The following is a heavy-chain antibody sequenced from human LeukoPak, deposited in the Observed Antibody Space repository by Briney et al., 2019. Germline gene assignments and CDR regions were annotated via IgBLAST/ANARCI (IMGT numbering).Heavy chain of an antibody. Sequence: SETLSLTCTVSGGSISSYYWSWIRQPPGKGLEWIGYIYYSGSTNYNPSLKSRVTISVDTSKSQFSLKLSSVTAADTAVYYCARGTFRIAVAGLGVWGQGSLVTVSS. CDR2: IYYSGST. J-gene: IGHJ4*02. CDR3: ARGTFRIAVAGLGV. D-gene: IGHD6-19*01. V-gene: IGHV4-59*01. CDR1: GGSISSYY.